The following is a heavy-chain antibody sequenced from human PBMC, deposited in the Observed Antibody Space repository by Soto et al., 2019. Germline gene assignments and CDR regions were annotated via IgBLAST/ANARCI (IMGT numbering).Heavy chain of an antibody. CDR1: GGSISSYY. J-gene: IGHJ4*02. CDR3: ASSPYYDILTGYSNFDY. Sequence: SETLSLTCTVSGGSISSYYWSWIRQPPGKGLEWIGYIYYSGSTNYNPSLKSRVTISVDTSKNQFALKLSSVTAADTAVYYCASSPYYDILTGYSNFDYWGQGTLVTVSS. V-gene: IGHV4-59*01. D-gene: IGHD3-9*01. CDR2: IYYSGST.